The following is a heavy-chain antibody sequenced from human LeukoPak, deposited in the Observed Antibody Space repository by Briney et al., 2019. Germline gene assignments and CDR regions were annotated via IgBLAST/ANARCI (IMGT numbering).Heavy chain of an antibody. V-gene: IGHV4-34*01. CDR2: INHSGST. D-gene: IGHD3-22*01. Sequence: PSETLSLTCADYGGSCSGYYWSWIRQPPGKELEWIGEINHSGSTNYNPSLKSRVTISVDTSKNQFSLKLSSVTAADTAVYYCAITYYDSSGYYFDYWGQGTLVTVSS. CDR3: AITYYDSSGYYFDY. J-gene: IGHJ4*02. CDR1: GGSCSGYY.